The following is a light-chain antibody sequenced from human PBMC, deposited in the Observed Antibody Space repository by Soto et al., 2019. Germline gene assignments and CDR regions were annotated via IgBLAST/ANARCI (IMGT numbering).Light chain of an antibody. J-gene: IGLJ1*01. CDR1: SSDVVGYNY. CDR3: SSYTSSSPPYV. Sequence: QSVLTQPASVSGSPGQSITISCTGTSSDVVGYNYVSWYQQHPGKAPKLMIYDVSNRPSGVSNRFSGSKSGNTASLTISGLQAEDEADYYCSSYTSSSPPYVFGTGTKVTVL. V-gene: IGLV2-14*01. CDR2: DVS.